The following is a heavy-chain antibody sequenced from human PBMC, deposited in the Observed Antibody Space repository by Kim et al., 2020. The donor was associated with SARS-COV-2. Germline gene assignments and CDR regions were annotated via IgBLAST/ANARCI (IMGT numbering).Heavy chain of an antibody. V-gene: IGHV3-23*01. D-gene: IGHD1-26*01. CDR2: ISGSGAII. CDR1: GFTFSSYA. J-gene: IGHJ4*02. Sequence: GGSLRLSCEGSGFTFSSYAMNWVRQAPGKGLEWLSSISGSGAIIHYADSVKGRFTLSKDNSKSTVYLQMNSLRAEDTAVYYCAKALAELSMALDHWGQGTLVTVSS. CDR3: AKALAELSMALDH.